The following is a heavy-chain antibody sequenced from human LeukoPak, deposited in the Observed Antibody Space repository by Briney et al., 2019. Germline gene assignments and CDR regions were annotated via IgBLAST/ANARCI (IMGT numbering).Heavy chain of an antibody. CDR1: GGSFSGYY. CDR3: ARGVSLYYDILTGRNPYCYYGMDV. Sequence: SETLSLTCAVYGGSFSGYYWSWIRQPPGKGLEWIGEINHSGSTNYNPSLKSRVTISVDTSKNQFSLKLSSVTAADTAVYYCARGVSLYYDILTGRNPYCYYGMDVWGQGTTVTVSS. CDR2: INHSGST. J-gene: IGHJ6*02. D-gene: IGHD3-9*01. V-gene: IGHV4-34*01.